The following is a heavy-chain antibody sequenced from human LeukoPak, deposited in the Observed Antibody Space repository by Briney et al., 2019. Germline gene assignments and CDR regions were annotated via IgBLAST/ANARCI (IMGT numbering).Heavy chain of an antibody. CDR1: GFTFSNFG. CDR2: INSDGSST. CDR3: ARGERQLVNYFDY. J-gene: IGHJ4*02. D-gene: IGHD6-6*01. Sequence: GGSLRLSCAASGFTFSNFGMHWVRQAPGKGLVWVSRINSDGSSTSYADSVKGRFTISRDNAKNTLYLQMNSLRAEDTAVYYCARGERQLVNYFDYWGQGTLVTVSS. V-gene: IGHV3-74*01.